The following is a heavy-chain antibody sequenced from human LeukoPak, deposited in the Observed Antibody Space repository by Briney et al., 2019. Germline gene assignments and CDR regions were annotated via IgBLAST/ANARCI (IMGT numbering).Heavy chain of an antibody. CDR1: GYIFTNFG. Sequence: EASVKVSCKASGYIFTNFGISWVRQARGQGLEWRGWISGYNGNTKYVQKFQGRVTMTTDTSTSTAYMELRSLRSDDTAVYYCARDLTHRRNYDNSGYQIVPAFWGQGTLVTVSS. V-gene: IGHV1-18*01. D-gene: IGHD3-22*01. CDR3: ARDLTHRRNYDNSGYQIVPAF. CDR2: ISGYNGNT. J-gene: IGHJ4*02.